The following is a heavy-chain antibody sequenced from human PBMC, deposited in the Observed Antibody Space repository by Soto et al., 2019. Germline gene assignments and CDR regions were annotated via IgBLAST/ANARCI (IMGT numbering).Heavy chain of an antibody. V-gene: IGHV4-59*08. CDR2: IYYSGST. D-gene: IGHD3-16*01. CDR1: GGSISSYY. Sequence: QVQLQESGPGLVKPSETLSLTCTVSGGSISSYYWSWIRQPPGKGLACIGYIYYSGSTNYNPSMKGPVNISVDTSKNQISLRPSSAAAADTAVYYCASLWGWSVDYWGQVTLFTVSS. J-gene: IGHJ4*02. CDR3: ASLWGWSVDY.